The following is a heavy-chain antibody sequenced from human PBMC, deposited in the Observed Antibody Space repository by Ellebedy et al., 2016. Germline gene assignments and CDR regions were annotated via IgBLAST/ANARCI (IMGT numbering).Heavy chain of an antibody. CDR3: ARGPRYYYILTGYYRMGYFQH. J-gene: IGHJ1*01. CDR2: INHSGST. V-gene: IGHV4-34*01. CDR1: GGSFSGYS. Sequence: SETLSLTXAVSGGSFSGYSWSWIRQPPGQGLEWIGEINHSGSTNYNPSLKSRVTISVDTSKNQFSLKLSSVTAADTAVYYCARGPRYYYILTGYYRMGYFQHWGQGTLVTVSS. D-gene: IGHD3-9*01.